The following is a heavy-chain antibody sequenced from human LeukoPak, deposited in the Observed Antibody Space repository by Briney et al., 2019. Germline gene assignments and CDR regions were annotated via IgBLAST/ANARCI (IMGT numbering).Heavy chain of an antibody. J-gene: IGHJ4*02. D-gene: IGHD2-2*01. CDR2: IYSGGST. Sequence: PGGSLRLSCAASGFTVSSNYMSWVRQAPGKGLEWVSVIYSGGSTYYADSVKGRFTISRDNSKNTLYLQMNSLRAEDTAVYYCARAPIDCSSTSCYAFDYWGQGTLVTVSS. V-gene: IGHV3-53*01. CDR1: GFTVSSNY. CDR3: ARAPIDCSSTSCYAFDY.